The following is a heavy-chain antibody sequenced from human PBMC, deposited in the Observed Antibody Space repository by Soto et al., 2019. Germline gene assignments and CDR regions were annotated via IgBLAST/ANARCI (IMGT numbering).Heavy chain of an antibody. J-gene: IGHJ3*02. V-gene: IGHV1-2*02. Sequence: ASVKVSCKTSGYTCTAYYLHCVLQSPLQGLEWMGWIYPNSGATNYAQKFQGRVTMTTDTSIRTVYMELSRLRSDDTAVYYCARDSHYDILTGYSRNACDMWGQGTMVTVSS. D-gene: IGHD3-9*01. CDR1: GYTCTAYY. CDR2: IYPNSGAT. CDR3: ARDSHYDILTGYSRNACDM.